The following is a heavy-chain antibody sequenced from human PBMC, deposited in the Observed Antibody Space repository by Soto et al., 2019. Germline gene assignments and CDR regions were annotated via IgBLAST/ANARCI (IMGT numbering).Heavy chain of an antibody. CDR2: INPNSGGT. CDR3: ARGQSTTAITYYYYYMDV. Sequence: QVQLVQSGAEVKKPGASVKVSCKASGYTFTGYYMHWVRQAPGQGLEWMGWINPNSGGTNYAQKFQGWVTMTRDTSISTAYMEPSRLRSDDTAVYYCARGQSTTAITYYYYYMDVWGKGTTVTVSS. V-gene: IGHV1-2*04. D-gene: IGHD4-17*01. CDR1: GYTFTGYY. J-gene: IGHJ6*03.